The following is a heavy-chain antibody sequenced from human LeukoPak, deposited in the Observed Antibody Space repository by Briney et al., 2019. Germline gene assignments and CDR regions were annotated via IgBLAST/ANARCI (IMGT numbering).Heavy chain of an antibody. D-gene: IGHD2-15*01. CDR1: GFTFSSYA. CDR3: ARGVPAKLGYCSGGSCYSFDY. CDR2: ISYDGSNK. J-gene: IGHJ4*02. Sequence: PGGSLRLSCAASGFTFSSYAMHWVRQAPGRGLEWVAVISYDGSNKYYADSVKGRFTISRDNSKNTLYLQMNSLRAEDTAVYYCARGVPAKLGYCSGGSCYSFDYWGQGTLVTVSS. V-gene: IGHV3-30-3*01.